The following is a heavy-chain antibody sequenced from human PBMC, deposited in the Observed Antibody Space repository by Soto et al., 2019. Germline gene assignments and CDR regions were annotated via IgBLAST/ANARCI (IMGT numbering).Heavy chain of an antibody. D-gene: IGHD5-12*01. CDR3: AKDRGVVATTTIDY. V-gene: IGHV3-9*01. Sequence: EVQLVESGGGLVQPGRSLRLSCAASGFTFDDYAMHWVRQAPGKGLEWVSGIRWNSGSIGYADTVKGRFTISRDNAKNSLYLQMNSRRAEDTALYYCAKDRGVVATTTIDYWGQGTLVTVSS. CDR2: IRWNSGSI. J-gene: IGHJ4*02. CDR1: GFTFDDYA.